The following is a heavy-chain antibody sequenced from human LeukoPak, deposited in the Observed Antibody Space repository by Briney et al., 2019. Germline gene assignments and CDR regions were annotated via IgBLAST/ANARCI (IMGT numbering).Heavy chain of an antibody. Sequence: SETLSLTCAVYGGSFSGYYWTWIRQPPEKGLEWIGEINHSGSTTYNPSLKTRVTISVDTSKNQFSLKLSSVTAADTAVYYCARGTLNYSGYNYMDFDYWGQGTLVPVSS. D-gene: IGHD5-12*01. CDR1: GGSFSGYY. CDR3: ARGTLNYSGYNYMDFDY. V-gene: IGHV4-34*01. CDR2: INHSGST. J-gene: IGHJ4*02.